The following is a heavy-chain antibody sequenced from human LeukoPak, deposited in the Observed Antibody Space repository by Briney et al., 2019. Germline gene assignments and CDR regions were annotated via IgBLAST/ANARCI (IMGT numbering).Heavy chain of an antibody. D-gene: IGHD1-26*01. Sequence: GGSLRLSCAASGFTFSNAWMNWARQAPGKGLEWVGRIKSKTDGGTTDYAAPVKGRFTISRDDSKNTLYLQMNSLKTEDTAVYYCTTPNPGGGGTYYFDYWGQGTLVTVSS. CDR3: TTPNPGGGGTYYFDY. CDR1: GFTFSNAW. J-gene: IGHJ4*02. CDR2: IKSKTDGGTT. V-gene: IGHV3-15*01.